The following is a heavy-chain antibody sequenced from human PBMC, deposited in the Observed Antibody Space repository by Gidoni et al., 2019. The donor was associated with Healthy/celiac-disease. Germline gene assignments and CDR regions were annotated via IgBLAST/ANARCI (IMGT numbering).Heavy chain of an antibody. Sequence: EVQLVESGGGLVQPGGSLRLSCAASGFPVSSNYMSWVRQAPGKGLEWVSVIYSGGSTYYADSVKGRFTISRHNSKNTLYLQMNSLRAEDTAVYYCAGYSSGPQWAFDIWGQGTMVTVSS. CDR1: GFPVSSNY. D-gene: IGHD3-22*01. CDR2: IYSGGST. V-gene: IGHV3-53*04. CDR3: AGYSSGPQWAFDI. J-gene: IGHJ3*02.